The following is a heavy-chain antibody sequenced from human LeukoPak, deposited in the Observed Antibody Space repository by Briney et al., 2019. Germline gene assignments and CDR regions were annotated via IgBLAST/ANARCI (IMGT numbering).Heavy chain of an antibody. CDR2: ISISGSKT. J-gene: IGHJ4*02. V-gene: IGHV3-23*01. D-gene: IGHD3-3*01. CDR1: EFDFSSHA. Sequence: GGSLRLSCAASEFDFSSHAMTWVRQAPGKGLEWVSAISISGSKTYYADSVKGRFTISRDNSKNTLYLQMNSLRAEDTAIYYCAKAYDFWSGYYMSWGQGTLVTVSS. CDR3: AKAYDFWSGYYMS.